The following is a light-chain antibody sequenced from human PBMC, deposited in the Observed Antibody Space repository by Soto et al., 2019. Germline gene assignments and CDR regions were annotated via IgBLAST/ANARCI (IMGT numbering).Light chain of an antibody. V-gene: IGKV3-20*01. CDR1: QRFGSSN. Sequence: ELVLTQSPGTLSLSPGARVTLACRASQRFGSSNLAWYQQKPGQAPRLLIYIPYSMATGITDRFSGSGSGTDFTLTISRLEPEDFAVYYWQQYGNSPWTFGQGTKVESK. CDR3: QQYGNSPWT. J-gene: IGKJ1*01. CDR2: IPY.